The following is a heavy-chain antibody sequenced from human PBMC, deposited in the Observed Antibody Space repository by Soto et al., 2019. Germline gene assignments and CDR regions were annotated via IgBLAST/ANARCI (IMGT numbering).Heavy chain of an antibody. CDR2: ISYDGSNK. V-gene: IGHV3-30*18. Sequence: GGSLRLSXAASGFTFSSYGMHWVRQAPGKGLEWVAVISYDGSNKYYADSVKGRFTISRDNSKNTLYLQMNSLRAEDTAVYYCAKDRAARPANYYYYGMDVWGQGTTVTVSS. J-gene: IGHJ6*02. CDR3: AKDRAARPANYYYYGMDV. CDR1: GFTFSSYG. D-gene: IGHD6-6*01.